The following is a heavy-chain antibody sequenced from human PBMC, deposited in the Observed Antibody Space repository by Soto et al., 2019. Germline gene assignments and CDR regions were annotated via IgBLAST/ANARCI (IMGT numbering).Heavy chain of an antibody. D-gene: IGHD1-26*01. CDR1: GGSISSSSYY. CDR3: ARHRVGATGAGNWFDS. CDR2: IYYSGST. J-gene: IGHJ5*01. V-gene: IGHV4-39*01. Sequence: LSLTCTVSGGSISSSSYYLGLILQPPGKGLEWIGSIYYSGSTYYNPSLKSRVTISVDTSKNQFSLKLSSVTAADTAVYYCARHRVGATGAGNWFDSWGQGTRVTVSS.